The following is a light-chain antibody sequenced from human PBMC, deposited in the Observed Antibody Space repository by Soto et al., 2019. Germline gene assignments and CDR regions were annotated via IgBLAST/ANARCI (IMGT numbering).Light chain of an antibody. V-gene: IGLV1-44*01. CDR3: AAWDDSLNGYWV. J-gene: IGLJ3*02. CDR2: SSD. CDR1: TSNIGSNT. Sequence: QSALTQPPSASGTPGQRVTISCSGNTSNIGSNTVDWYRQLPGTAPKLLIYSSDQRASGVPDRFSGSKSGTSASLAISGLQSEDEADYYCAAWDDSLNGYWVFGGGTKLTVL.